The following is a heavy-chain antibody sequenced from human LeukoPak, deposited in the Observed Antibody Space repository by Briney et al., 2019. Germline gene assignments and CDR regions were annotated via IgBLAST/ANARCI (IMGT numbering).Heavy chain of an antibody. Sequence: QAGGSLRLSCAASGFTFSSYGMHWVRQAPGKGLGWVAFIRYDGSNKYYADSVKGRFTISRDNSKNTLYLQMNSLRAEDTAVYYCAKGRSRYYYDSSGYYAIDYWGQGTLVTVSS. D-gene: IGHD3-22*01. CDR2: IRYDGSNK. CDR1: GFTFSSYG. CDR3: AKGRSRYYYDSSGYYAIDY. V-gene: IGHV3-30*02. J-gene: IGHJ4*02.